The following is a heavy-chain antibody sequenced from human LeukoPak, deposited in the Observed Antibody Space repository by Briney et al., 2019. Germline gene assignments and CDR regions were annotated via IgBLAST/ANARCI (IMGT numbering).Heavy chain of an antibody. J-gene: IGHJ4*02. CDR2: IWYDGSNK. Sequence: PGGSLRLSCAASGFTFSSYGMHWVRLAPGKGLEWVAVIWYDGSNKYYADSVKGRFTISRDNSKNTLYLQMNSLRAEDTAVYYCARDSAPLSSAGQDFDYWGQGTLVTVSS. CDR1: GFTFSSYG. V-gene: IGHV3-33*01. CDR3: ARDSAPLSSAGQDFDY. D-gene: IGHD3-10*01.